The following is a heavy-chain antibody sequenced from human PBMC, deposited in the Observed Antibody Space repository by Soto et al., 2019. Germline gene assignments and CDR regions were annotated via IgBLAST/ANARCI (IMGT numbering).Heavy chain of an antibody. J-gene: IGHJ6*02. V-gene: IGHV1-69*13. Sequence: ASVKVSCKASGGTFSSYAISWVRQAPGQGLEWMGGIIPIFGTANYAQKFQGRVTITADESTSTAYMELSSLRSEDTAVYYCARDRAAAGGDYYGMDVWGQGTTVTVSS. D-gene: IGHD6-13*01. CDR1: GGTFSSYA. CDR2: IIPIFGTA. CDR3: ARDRAAAGGDYYGMDV.